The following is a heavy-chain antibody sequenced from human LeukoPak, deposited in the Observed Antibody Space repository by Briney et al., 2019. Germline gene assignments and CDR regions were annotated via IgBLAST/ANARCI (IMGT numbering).Heavy chain of an antibody. J-gene: IGHJ4*02. Sequence: LGGSLRLSCAASGFSFSIYSLNWVRQAPGKGLEWVSYISHTGSTMSYADSVKGRFTISRDNAKNSLYLQMNSLRAEDTAVYYCASNMYSENYYLYPFWGQGTLVTVSS. CDR1: GFSFSIYS. V-gene: IGHV3-48*04. D-gene: IGHD1-26*01. CDR3: ASNMYSENYYLYPF. CDR2: ISHTGSTM.